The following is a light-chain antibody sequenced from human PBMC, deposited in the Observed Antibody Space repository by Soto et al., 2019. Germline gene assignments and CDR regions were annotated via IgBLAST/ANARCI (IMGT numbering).Light chain of an antibody. CDR1: SSDVGGYNY. V-gene: IGLV2-14*01. J-gene: IGLJ1*01. CDR3: SSYTSSSLYV. Sequence: LTQPHSVSGSPGQSITISCTGTSSDVGGYNYVSWYQQHPGKAPKLMIYDVSNRPSGVSNRFSGSKSGNTASLTISGLQAEDEADYYCSSYTSSSLYVFGTGTKVTVL. CDR2: DVS.